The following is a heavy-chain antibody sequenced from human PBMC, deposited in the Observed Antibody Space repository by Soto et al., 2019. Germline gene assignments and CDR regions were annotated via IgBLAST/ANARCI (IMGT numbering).Heavy chain of an antibody. CDR3: ARGNPFNYAGFDV. V-gene: IGHV1-8*01. J-gene: IGHJ6*02. CDR1: GYTFSDFD. CDR2: MNAKSGDT. D-gene: IGHD3-16*01. Sequence: ASVKVSCKASGYTFSDFDINWLRQASGQGPEWMGWMNAKSGDTFFAQRFQGKFNMTWDTSLSTAYMEVGSLTSDDTAMYYCARGNPFNYAGFDVWGQGTTVTLSS.